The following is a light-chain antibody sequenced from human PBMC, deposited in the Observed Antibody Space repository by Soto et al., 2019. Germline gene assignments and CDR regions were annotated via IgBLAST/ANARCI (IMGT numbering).Light chain of an antibody. Sequence: IQMTQSPSTLSASVGDRVTITCRASQTISTLLAWYQQKPGKAPKLLIYDASSLESGVPPRFSGSGAGTEFTLIISSLQPDDFATYYCQEYSSRGFGQGTKVEVK. V-gene: IGKV1-5*01. CDR3: QEYSSRG. J-gene: IGKJ1*01. CDR1: QTISTL. CDR2: DAS.